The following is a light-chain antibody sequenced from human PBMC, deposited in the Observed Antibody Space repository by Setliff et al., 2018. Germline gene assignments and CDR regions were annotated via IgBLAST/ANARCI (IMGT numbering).Light chain of an antibody. Sequence: QSVLTQPASVSGSPGQAITISCTGTSSDVGGYNYVSWYQQHPGKVPKLMIYDVSKRPSGVPDRFSGSKSGNTASLTISGLQAEDEADYYCCSYAGSYTSLYVFGTGTKVTVL. CDR3: CSYAGSYTSLYV. J-gene: IGLJ1*01. V-gene: IGLV2-11*01. CDR2: DVS. CDR1: SSDVGGYNY.